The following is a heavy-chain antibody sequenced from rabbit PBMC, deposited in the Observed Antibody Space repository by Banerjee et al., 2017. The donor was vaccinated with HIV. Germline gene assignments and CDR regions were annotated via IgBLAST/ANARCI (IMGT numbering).Heavy chain of an antibody. CDR2: IYVGSSDYT. V-gene: IGHV1S45*01. CDR3: ARKGVYNGNIWSL. CDR1: GFSFSSSYW. Sequence: QEQLEESGGDLVKPEGSLTLTCTASGFSFSSSYWLCWVRQAPGKGLEWIACIYVGSSDYTYYASWAKGRFTISKTSSTTVTLQMTGLTAADTATYFCARKGVYNGNIWSLWGPGTLVTVS. J-gene: IGHJ6*01. D-gene: IGHD3-1*01.